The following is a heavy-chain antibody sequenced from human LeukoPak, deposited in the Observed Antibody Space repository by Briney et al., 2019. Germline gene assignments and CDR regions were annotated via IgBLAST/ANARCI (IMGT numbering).Heavy chain of an antibody. CDR2: FDPEDGET. CDR3: ATDLLWLRPFDY. V-gene: IGHV1-24*01. D-gene: IGHD5-12*01. Sequence: ASVTVSCTVSGYTLTELSMHWVRQAPGKGLEWMGGFDPEDGETIYAQKFQGRVTMTEDTSTDTAYMELSSLRSEDTAVYYCATDLLWLRPFDYWGQGTPVTVSS. J-gene: IGHJ4*02. CDR1: GYTLTELS.